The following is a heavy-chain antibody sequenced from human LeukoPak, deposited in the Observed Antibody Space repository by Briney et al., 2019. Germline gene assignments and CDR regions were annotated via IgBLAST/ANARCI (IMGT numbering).Heavy chain of an antibody. Sequence: GGSLRLSCAASGFTFSSYEMNWVRQAPGKGLEWVSYISSSGSTIYYADSVKGRFTISRDNAKNSLYLQMNSLRAEDTAVYYCARSRSYGSGTHFDYWGQGTLVTVSS. CDR2: ISSSGSTI. CDR1: GFTFSSYE. V-gene: IGHV3-48*03. D-gene: IGHD3-10*01. J-gene: IGHJ4*02. CDR3: ARSRSYGSGTHFDY.